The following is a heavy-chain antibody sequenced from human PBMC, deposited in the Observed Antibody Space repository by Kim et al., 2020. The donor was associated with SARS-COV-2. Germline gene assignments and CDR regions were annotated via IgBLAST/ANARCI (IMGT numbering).Heavy chain of an antibody. V-gene: IGHV4-39*01. D-gene: IGHD6-19*01. CDR3: ARHVPNSSGRFDY. CDR2: ISDSGST. J-gene: IGHJ4*02. Sequence: SETLSLTCTVSGDSISSSSSYWGWIRQPPGKGLEWIESISDSGSTFNNPSLKSRVTISVVRSKNQFSLKLSSVTAAATAVYYCARHVPNSSGRFDYWGQG. CDR1: GDSISSSSSY.